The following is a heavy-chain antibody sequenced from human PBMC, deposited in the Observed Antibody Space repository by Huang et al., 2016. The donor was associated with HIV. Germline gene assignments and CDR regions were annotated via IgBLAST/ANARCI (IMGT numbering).Heavy chain of an antibody. Sequence: QVQLQESGPGLVKPSETLSLTCTVSGGSISTYYWSWIRQSAGKGLAWIGRFYTSGNTNYTPSLRSRVTMSVDTSKNQFSLRLTSVTAADTAVYYCARENEFCGSTNCHHYYYGLDVWGQGTTVTVSS. CDR2: FYTSGNT. CDR1: GGSISTYY. V-gene: IGHV4-4*07. CDR3: ARENEFCGSTNCHHYYYGLDV. J-gene: IGHJ6*02. D-gene: IGHD2-2*01.